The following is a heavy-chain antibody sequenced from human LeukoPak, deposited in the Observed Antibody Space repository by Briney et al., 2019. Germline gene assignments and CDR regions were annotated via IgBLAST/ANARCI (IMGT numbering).Heavy chain of an antibody. CDR2: ISTYNGNT. V-gene: IGHV1-18*01. J-gene: IGHJ4*02. CDR1: DYTFTTYG. D-gene: IGHD3-10*01. CDR3: ARDEYYYASGSSAGIDY. Sequence: ASVKVSCKASDYTFTTYGISWVRQAPGQGLEWMGWISTYNGNTNCAQKLQGRVTMTRDTSTSTAYMELRSLRSDDTAVYHCARDEYYYASGSSAGIDYWGQGTLVTVSS.